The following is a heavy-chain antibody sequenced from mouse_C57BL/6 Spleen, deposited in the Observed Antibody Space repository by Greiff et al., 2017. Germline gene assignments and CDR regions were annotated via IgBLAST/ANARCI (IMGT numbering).Heavy chain of an antibody. CDR3: SRRVGNYAMCY. CDR2: ISSGSSTI. CDR1: GFTFSDYG. V-gene: IGHV5-17*01. J-gene: IGHJ4*01. Sequence: EVQRVESGGGLVKPGGSLKLSCAASGFTFSDYGMHWVRQAPEKGLEWVAYISSGSSTIYYADTVKGRVTISRDNAKNTLFLQMISLMSADTAMYYCSRRVGNYAMCYWGQVASVTVSS. D-gene: IGHD1-1*02.